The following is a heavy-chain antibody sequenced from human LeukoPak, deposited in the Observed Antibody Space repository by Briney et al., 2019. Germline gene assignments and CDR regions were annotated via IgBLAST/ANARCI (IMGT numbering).Heavy chain of an antibody. CDR2: IWYDGSNK. J-gene: IGHJ4*02. D-gene: IGHD3-22*01. CDR1: GFTFSSYG. V-gene: IGHV3-33*06. Sequence: GGSLRLSCAASGFTFSSYGMHWVRQAPGKGLEWVAVIWYDGSNKYYADSVKGRFTISRDNSKNTLYLQMNSLRAEDTAVYYCAKGPSVTMIVVVNPYYFDYWGQGTLVTVSS. CDR3: AKGPSVTMIVVVNPYYFDY.